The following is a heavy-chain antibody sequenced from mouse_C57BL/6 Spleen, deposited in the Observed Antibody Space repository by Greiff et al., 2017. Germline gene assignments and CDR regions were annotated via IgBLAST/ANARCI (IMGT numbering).Heavy chain of an antibody. V-gene: IGHV1-82*01. CDR3: ARPDYSAMDY. J-gene: IGHJ4*01. CDR1: GYALSSSW. CDR2: IYPGDGDT. Sequence: QVQLQQSGPELVKPGASVKISCKASGYALSSSWMNWVKQRPGKGLEWIGRIYPGDGDTNYNGKFKGKATLTADKSSSTAYMQLSSLTSRDSAVYFCARPDYSAMDYWGQGTSVTVSA.